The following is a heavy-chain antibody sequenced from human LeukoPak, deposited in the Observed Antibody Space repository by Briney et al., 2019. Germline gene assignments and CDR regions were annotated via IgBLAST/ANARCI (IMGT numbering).Heavy chain of an antibody. CDR1: GGSFRDSY. V-gene: IGHV4-34*01. J-gene: IGHJ4*02. CDR3: ARGARWWNY. CDR2: INHSGST. D-gene: IGHD2-15*01. Sequence: SETLSLTCAVYGGSFRDSYLAWVRQSPGKGLEWIGEINHSGSTNYNPSLKSRVTISVDTSKNQFSLKLSSVTAADTAVYYCARGARWWNYWGQGTLVTVSS.